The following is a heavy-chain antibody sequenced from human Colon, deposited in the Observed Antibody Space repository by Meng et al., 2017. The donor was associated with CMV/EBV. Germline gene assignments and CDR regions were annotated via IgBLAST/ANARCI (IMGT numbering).Heavy chain of an antibody. V-gene: IGHV4-39*06. CDR2: ISYSDIT. CDR1: GDTLLTDPCY. D-gene: IGHD2/OR15-2a*01. J-gene: IGHJ5*02. Sequence: ASVLMNTAGALTLTSTVAGDTLLTDPCYWRGIRQPPGKGLVCLGSISYSDITYYNSSLKSRLTMSIEPSKNQCTLKLTSVTAADKACYYCGRDCCNYRSWFDPWGQGTLVTVSS. CDR3: GRDCCNYRSWFDP.